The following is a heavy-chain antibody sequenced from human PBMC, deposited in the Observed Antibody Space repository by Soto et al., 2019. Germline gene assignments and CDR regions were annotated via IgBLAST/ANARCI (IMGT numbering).Heavy chain of an antibody. CDR3: ARQGNDCSGGSCYSLGDYYYYYYMDV. J-gene: IGHJ6*03. CDR2: IYPGDSDT. D-gene: IGHD2-15*01. CDR1: GYSFTSYW. Sequence: GESLKISCKGSGYSFTSYWIGWVRQMPGKGLEWMGIIYPGDSDTRYSPSFQGQVTISADKSISTAYLQGSSLKASDTAMYYCARQGNDCSGGSCYSLGDYYYYYYMDVWGKGTTVTVSS. V-gene: IGHV5-51*01.